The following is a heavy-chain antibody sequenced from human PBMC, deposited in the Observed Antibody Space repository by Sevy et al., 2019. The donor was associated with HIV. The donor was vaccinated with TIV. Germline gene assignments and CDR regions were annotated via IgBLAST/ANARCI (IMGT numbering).Heavy chain of an antibody. J-gene: IGHJ5*02. CDR3: ARHAREAWRGSGVYYNVTDGFDP. V-gene: IGHV3-49*04. CDR2: IITKNHGGTP. D-gene: IGHD3-10*01. CDR1: GFNIADYY. Sequence: GGSLRLSCTGSGFNIADYYMTWVRQAPGKGLDWVGFIITKNHGGTPEYGASVKGKFTISRDDSRNTIYLQRHSLKTEEIGIYYCARHAREAWRGSGVYYNVTDGFDPWGQGTLVTVSS.